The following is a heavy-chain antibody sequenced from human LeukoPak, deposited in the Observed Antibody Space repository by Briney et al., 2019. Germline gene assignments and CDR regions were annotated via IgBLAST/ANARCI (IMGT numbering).Heavy chain of an antibody. CDR1: GYTFTSYG. Sequence: ASVKVSCKASGYTFTSYGISWVRQAPGQGLEWMGWINSNNGNTNYEQKFQGRVTMTTDTSTSTAYMELRSLKSDDTAVYYCARATRFLEWLSIYYFDYWGQGTLVTVSS. D-gene: IGHD3-3*01. CDR3: ARATRFLEWLSIYYFDY. V-gene: IGHV1-18*01. J-gene: IGHJ4*02. CDR2: INSNNGNT.